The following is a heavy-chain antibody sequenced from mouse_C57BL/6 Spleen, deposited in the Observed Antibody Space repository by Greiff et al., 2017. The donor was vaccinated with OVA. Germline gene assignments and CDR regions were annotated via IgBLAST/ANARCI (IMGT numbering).Heavy chain of an antibody. D-gene: IGHD4-1*01. Sequence: EVKVVESGEGLVKPGGSLKLSCAASGFTFSSYAMSWVRQTPEKRLEWVAYISSGGDYIYYADTVKGRFTISRDNARNTLYLQMSSLKSEDTAMYYCTRDWSYYFDYWGQGTTLTVSS. CDR3: TRDWSYYFDY. V-gene: IGHV5-9-1*02. J-gene: IGHJ2*01. CDR1: GFTFSSYA. CDR2: ISSGGDYI.